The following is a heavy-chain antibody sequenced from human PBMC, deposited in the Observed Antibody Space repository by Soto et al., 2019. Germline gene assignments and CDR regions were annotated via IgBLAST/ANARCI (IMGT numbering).Heavy chain of an antibody. CDR2: INPDTGGT. CDR3: ARAIARDGSSWYRGGYDS. D-gene: IGHD6-13*01. CDR1: GYTFNAYY. Sequence: QVRLLQSGAEVKKSGASVKVSCKASGYTFNAYYIHWMRQARGQGLEWMGWINPDTGGTDYAQKFQGWVTMTRDTSITTAYMELASLKSDDTAVYYCARAIARDGSSWYRGGYDSWGQGTLVTVS. J-gene: IGHJ4*02. V-gene: IGHV1-2*04.